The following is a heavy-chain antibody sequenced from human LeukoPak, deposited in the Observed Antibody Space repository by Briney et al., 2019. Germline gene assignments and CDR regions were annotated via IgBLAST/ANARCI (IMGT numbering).Heavy chain of an antibody. V-gene: IGHV1-46*01. J-gene: IGHJ4*02. CDR3: ATAPTRGPLDF. CDR1: GYTFTNYY. D-gene: IGHD3-10*01. CDR2: INPSGGGT. Sequence: ASVRVSCKTSGYTFTNYYIHWVQQAPGQGLEWMGIINPSGGGTSYAQKFQGRVTMTRDTSTTTVYMELSSLRSEDTAVYYCATAPTRGPLDFWGQGTLVTVSS.